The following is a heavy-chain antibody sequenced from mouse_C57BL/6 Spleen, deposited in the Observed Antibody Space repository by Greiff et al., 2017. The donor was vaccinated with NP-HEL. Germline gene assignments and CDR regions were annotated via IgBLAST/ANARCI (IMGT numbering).Heavy chain of an antibody. D-gene: IGHD2-4*01. CDR2: IHPNSGST. V-gene: IGHV1-64*01. Sequence: QVHVKQPGAELVKPGASVKLSCKASGYTFTSYWMHWVKQRPGQGLEWIGMIHPNSGSTNYNEKFKSKATLTVDKSSSTAYMQLSSLTSEDSAVYYCARLYDYDVAWFAYWGQGTLVTVSA. CDR3: ARLYDYDVAWFAY. J-gene: IGHJ3*01. CDR1: GYTFTSYW.